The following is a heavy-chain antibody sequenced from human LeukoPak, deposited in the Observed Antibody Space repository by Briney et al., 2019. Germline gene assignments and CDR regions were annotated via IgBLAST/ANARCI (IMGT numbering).Heavy chain of an antibody. J-gene: IGHJ4*02. D-gene: IGHD6-19*01. V-gene: IGHV3-7*01. CDR2: IKQDGSEK. CDR3: AREAVAGTFYFDY. CDR1: GFTFSNYW. Sequence: GGSLRLSCAASGFTFSNYWMSWVRQAPGKGLEWVANIKQDGSEKYYVDSVKGRFTISRDNAKNSLYLQMNSLRAEDTAVYYCAREAVAGTFYFDYWGQGTLVTVSS.